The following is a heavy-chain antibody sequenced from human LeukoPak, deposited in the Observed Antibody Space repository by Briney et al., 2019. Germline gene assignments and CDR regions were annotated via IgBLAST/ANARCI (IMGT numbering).Heavy chain of an antibody. CDR2: ISSSSSYI. D-gene: IGHD7-27*01. CDR3: ARVGNAGFDP. Sequence: PGGSLRLSCAASGFTFSSYEMNWVRQAPGKGLEWVSSISSSSSYIYYADSVKGRFTISRDNAKNSLYLQMNSLRAEDTAVYYCARVGNAGFDPWGQGTLVTVSS. CDR1: GFTFSSYE. V-gene: IGHV3-21*01. J-gene: IGHJ5*02.